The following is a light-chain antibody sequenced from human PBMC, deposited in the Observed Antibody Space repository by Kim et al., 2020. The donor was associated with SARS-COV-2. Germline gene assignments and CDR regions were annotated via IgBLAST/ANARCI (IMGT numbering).Light chain of an antibody. CDR2: TNT. Sequence: QSVLTQPPSVSGAPGQRVTISCTGSSSNIGAGYDVHWYQHLPGTAPKLLIYTNTDRPSGVPDRFSGSKSGTSASLAITGLQAEDEADYYCQSYDSSLSGPVVFGGGTKLTVL. J-gene: IGLJ2*01. CDR3: QSYDSSLSGPVV. CDR1: SSNIGAGYD. V-gene: IGLV1-40*01.